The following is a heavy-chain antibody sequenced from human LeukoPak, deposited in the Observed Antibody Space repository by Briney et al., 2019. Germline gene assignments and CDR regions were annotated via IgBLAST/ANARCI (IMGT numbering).Heavy chain of an antibody. J-gene: IGHJ4*02. CDR3: AREMDGPYGSGSPLDY. CDR2: ISSSGSTT. CDR1: GFTFSEYY. D-gene: IGHD3-10*01. V-gene: IGHV3-11*01. Sequence: GGSLRLSCAASGFTFSEYYMSWIRQAPGKGLEWVSYISSSGSTTYYADSVKGRFTISRDNAKNSLYLQMNSLRAEDTAVHYCAREMDGPYGSGSPLDYWGQGTLVTVSS.